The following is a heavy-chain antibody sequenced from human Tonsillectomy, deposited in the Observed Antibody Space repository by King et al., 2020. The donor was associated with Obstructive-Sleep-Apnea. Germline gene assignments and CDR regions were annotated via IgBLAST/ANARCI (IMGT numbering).Heavy chain of an antibody. CDR2: IYYSGST. V-gene: IGHV4-31*03. Sequence: VQLQESGPGLVKPSQTLSLTCTVSGGSISSGGYYWSWIRQHPGKGLEWIGYIYYSGSTYYNPSLKSRVTISVDTSKNQFSLKLSSVTAADTAVYYCARDRGVYSGYDPPSLPFDYWGQGTLVTVSS. CDR1: GGSISSGGYY. J-gene: IGHJ4*02. D-gene: IGHD5-12*01. CDR3: ARDRGVYSGYDPPSLPFDY.